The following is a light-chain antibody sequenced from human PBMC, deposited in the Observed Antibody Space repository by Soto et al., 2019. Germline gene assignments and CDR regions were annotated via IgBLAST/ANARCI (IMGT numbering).Light chain of an antibody. CDR1: QSVSSSY. CDR2: GAS. CDR3: QQRSNWPSIT. V-gene: IGKV3D-20*02. Sequence: EVVLTQSAGTLSLSPGQRATLSCRAIQSVSSSYLAWYQQKPGQAPRLLIYGASSRATGIPDRFSGSGSGTDFTLTISRLEPEDSAVYYCQQRSNWPSITFGQGTRLEIK. J-gene: IGKJ5*01.